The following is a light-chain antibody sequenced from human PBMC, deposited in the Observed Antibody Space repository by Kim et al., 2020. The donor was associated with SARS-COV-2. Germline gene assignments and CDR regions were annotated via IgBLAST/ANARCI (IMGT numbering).Light chain of an antibody. J-gene: IGKJ1*01. CDR1: QVISNH. CDR2: GAS. Sequence: VPPDESATLSCNAHQVISNHVACYQQKPGQPPRLLFCGASTRATGLPARFSGSGSGPEFTLTISRLPSEDFAVYYCQQYNNRPTFGQGTKLDIK. CDR3: QQYNNRPT. V-gene: IGKV3-15*01.